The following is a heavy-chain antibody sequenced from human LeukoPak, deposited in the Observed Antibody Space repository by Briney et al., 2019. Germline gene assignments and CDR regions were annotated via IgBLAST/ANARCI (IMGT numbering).Heavy chain of an antibody. CDR1: GFTFRSYS. Sequence: GSLRLSCVASGFTFRSYSMNWVRQAPGKGLEWVGEINHSGSTNYNPSLKSRVTISVDTSKNQFSLKLSSVTAADTAVYYCARTWVGCSGGSCYEDYWGQGTLVTVSS. J-gene: IGHJ4*02. V-gene: IGHV4-34*01. D-gene: IGHD2-15*01. CDR2: INHSGST. CDR3: ARTWVGCSGGSCYEDY.